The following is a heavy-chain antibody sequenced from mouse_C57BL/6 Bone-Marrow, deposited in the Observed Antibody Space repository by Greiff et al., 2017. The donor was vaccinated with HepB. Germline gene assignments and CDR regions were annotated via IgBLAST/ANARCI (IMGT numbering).Heavy chain of an antibody. CDR2: IYPGSGST. Sequence: QVQLQQPGAELVKPGASVKMSCKASGYTFTSYWITWVKQRPGQGLEWIGDIYPGSGSTNYNEKFKSKATLTVDKSSSTAYMQLSSLTSEDSAVYYCARRGNYDYGRAYWGQGTLVTVSA. J-gene: IGHJ3*01. V-gene: IGHV1-55*01. CDR3: ARRGNYDYGRAY. CDR1: GYTFTSYW. D-gene: IGHD2-4*01.